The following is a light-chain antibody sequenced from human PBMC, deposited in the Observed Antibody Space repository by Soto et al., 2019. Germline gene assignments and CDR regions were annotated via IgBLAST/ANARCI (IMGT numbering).Light chain of an antibody. Sequence: EIVLTQSPGTLYLSPVERATLSCRASQSVSSSYLAWYQQKPGQAPRLLIYSTSSRATGIPDRFSGSGSGTDFTLTISRLEPEDFVLYYCQQYGSSALTFGGGTKVDIK. J-gene: IGKJ4*01. CDR2: STS. V-gene: IGKV3-20*01. CDR1: QSVSSSY. CDR3: QQYGSSALT.